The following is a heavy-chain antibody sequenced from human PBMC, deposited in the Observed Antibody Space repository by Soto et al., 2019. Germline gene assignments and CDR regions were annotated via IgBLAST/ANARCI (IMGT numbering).Heavy chain of an antibody. D-gene: IGHD6-13*01. J-gene: IGHJ4*02. CDR2: IWYDGSNK. CDR1: GFTFSSYG. V-gene: IGHV3-33*01. Sequence: GGSLRLSCAASGFTFSSYGMHWVRQAPGKGLEWVAVIWYDGSNKCYADTVKGRFTISRDNSKNTLYLQMNSLRAEEKDVYYCARDSRYSSSWYDYFDYWGQGTLVAVSS. CDR3: ARDSRYSSSWYDYFDY.